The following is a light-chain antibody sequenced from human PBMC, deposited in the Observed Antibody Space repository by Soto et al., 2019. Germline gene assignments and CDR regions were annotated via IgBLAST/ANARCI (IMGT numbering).Light chain of an antibody. CDR2: GAS. CDR1: QSVSSN. J-gene: IGKJ4*01. Sequence: EIVMTQSPATLSVSPGERATLSCRASQSVSSNLAWYQQKPGQAPRLLIYGASTRATGIPARFSGSGSGTEFTLTSSSLQYEDFAVYYCQQYNNWLTFGGGTKVEIK. CDR3: QQYNNWLT. V-gene: IGKV3D-15*01.